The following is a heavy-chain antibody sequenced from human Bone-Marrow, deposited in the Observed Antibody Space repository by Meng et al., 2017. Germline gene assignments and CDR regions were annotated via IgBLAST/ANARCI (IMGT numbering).Heavy chain of an antibody. J-gene: IGHJ4*02. V-gene: IGHV3-74*01. CDR3: ARFTPFDY. Sequence: HLGGFGGALSPPGGSLRLSCTASGFTFSSYWMHWARQAPGKGPVWFSRINTDGSSTDYADSVKGRFTISRDNAKNTLYLQMNSLRAEDPAMYYCARFTPFDYWGQGTLVTVSS. CDR2: INTDGSST. CDR1: GFTFSSYW.